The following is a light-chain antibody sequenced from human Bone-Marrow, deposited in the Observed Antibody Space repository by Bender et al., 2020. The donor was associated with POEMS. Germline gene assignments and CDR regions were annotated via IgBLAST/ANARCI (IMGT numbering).Light chain of an antibody. Sequence: QSVLTQPPSASGTPGQRVTISCSGSNSNIGAGYDVHWYQHLPGPAPQLLIYGNNNRPSGVPDRFSGSKSGTSASLDITGLQAEDEADYYCQSFDNSLSGYVFGTGTKVTVL. CDR2: GNN. CDR3: QSFDNSLSGYV. V-gene: IGLV1-40*01. CDR1: NSNIGAGYD. J-gene: IGLJ1*01.